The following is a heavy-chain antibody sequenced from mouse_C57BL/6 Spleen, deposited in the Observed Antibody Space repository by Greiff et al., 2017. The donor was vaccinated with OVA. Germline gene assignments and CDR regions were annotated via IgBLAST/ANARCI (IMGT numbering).Heavy chain of an antibody. V-gene: IGHV3-8*01. J-gene: IGHJ1*03. CDR3: ARGDYGSSYPHWYFDV. CDR2: ISYSGST. Sequence: EVKLMESGPGLAKPSQTLSLTCSVTGYSITSDYWNWIRKFPGNKLEYMGYISYSGSTYYNPSLKSRISITRDTSKNQYYLQLNSVTTEDTATYYCARGDYGSSYPHWYFDVWGTGTTVTVSS. D-gene: IGHD1-1*01. CDR1: GYSITSDY.